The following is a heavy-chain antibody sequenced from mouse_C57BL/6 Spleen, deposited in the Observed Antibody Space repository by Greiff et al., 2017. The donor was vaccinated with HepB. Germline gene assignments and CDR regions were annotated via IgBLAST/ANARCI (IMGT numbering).Heavy chain of an antibody. V-gene: IGHV1-80*01. J-gene: IGHJ2*01. D-gene: IGHD2-5*01. CDR2: IYPGDGDT. CDR3: ARWYSNSYYFDY. CDR1: GYAFSSYW. Sequence: VKLQESGAELVKPGASVKISCKASGYAFSSYWMNWVKQRPGKGLEWIGQIYPGDGDTNYNGKFKGKATLTADKSSSTAYMQLSSLTSEDSAVYFCARWYSNSYYFDYWGQGTTLTVSS.